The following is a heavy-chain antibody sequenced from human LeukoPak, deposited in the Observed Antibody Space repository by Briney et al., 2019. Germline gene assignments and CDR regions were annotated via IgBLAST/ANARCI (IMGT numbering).Heavy chain of an antibody. CDR2: IWYDGSNK. D-gene: IGHD4-23*01. Sequence: GGSLRLSCAASGFTFSTYGMHWVRQAPGKGLEWVAVIWYDGSNKYYADSVKGRFTISRDNSKNTLYLQMNSLRVEDTAVYYCAKDGKAYYYYYGMDVWGQGTTVTVSS. J-gene: IGHJ6*02. CDR1: GFTFSTYG. V-gene: IGHV3-33*06. CDR3: AKDGKAYYYYYGMDV.